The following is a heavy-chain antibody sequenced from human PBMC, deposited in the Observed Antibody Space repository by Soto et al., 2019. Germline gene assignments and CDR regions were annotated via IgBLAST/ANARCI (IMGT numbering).Heavy chain of an antibody. CDR2: IYYSGST. Sequence: LSLTCTVSGGSISSYYWSWIRQPPGKGLEWIGYIYYSGSTNYNPSLKSRVTISVDTSKNQFSLKLSSVTAADTAVYYCARVGATKRDFDYWGQGTLVTVSS. J-gene: IGHJ4*02. D-gene: IGHD1-26*01. CDR3: ARVGATKRDFDY. V-gene: IGHV4-59*01. CDR1: GGSISSYY.